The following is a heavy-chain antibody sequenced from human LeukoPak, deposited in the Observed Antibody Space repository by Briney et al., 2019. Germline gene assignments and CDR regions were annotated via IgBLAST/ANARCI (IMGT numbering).Heavy chain of an antibody. CDR3: ARHAEAAAGTDYAFDI. Sequence: SETLSLTCTVSGGPISCYYWSWIRQPPGKGLEWIGYFYYSGSTNYNPSLKSRVTISVDTSKNQFSLKLSSVTAADTAVYYCARHAEAAAGTDYAFDIWGQGTMVTVSS. CDR1: GGPISCYY. D-gene: IGHD6-13*01. J-gene: IGHJ3*02. V-gene: IGHV4-59*08. CDR2: FYYSGST.